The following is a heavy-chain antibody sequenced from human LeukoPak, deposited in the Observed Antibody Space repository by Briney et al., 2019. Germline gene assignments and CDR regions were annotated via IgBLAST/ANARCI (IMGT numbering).Heavy chain of an antibody. J-gene: IGHJ4*02. CDR1: GVPFSGYY. CDR3: ARARGHFVVVTATVRGFDY. Sequence: PSETLSLTCAVYGVPFSGYYCSWLRPPPGKALERFGEINHSESTKYNPSLKSRDPILVETPKHQFSQNLSSVTPAHTAVYDCARARGHFVVVTATVRGFDYWGQGNLVTVSS. CDR2: INHSEST. V-gene: IGHV4-34*01. D-gene: IGHD2-21*02.